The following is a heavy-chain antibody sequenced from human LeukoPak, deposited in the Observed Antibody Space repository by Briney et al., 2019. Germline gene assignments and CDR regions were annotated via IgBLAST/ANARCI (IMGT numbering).Heavy chain of an antibody. CDR3: ARGGDGWASAPPPD. CDR1: GYSFTSYW. J-gene: IGHJ4*02. V-gene: IGHV5-51*01. D-gene: IGHD3-10*01. CDR2: IYPGDSDT. Sequence: GESLKISCKGSGYSFTSYWIAWVRQMPGKSLEWMGIIYPGDSDTRYSPSFQGQVTISVDKSISTAYLQWSSLKASDTAMYYWARGGDGWASAPPPDWGQGTLVIVSS.